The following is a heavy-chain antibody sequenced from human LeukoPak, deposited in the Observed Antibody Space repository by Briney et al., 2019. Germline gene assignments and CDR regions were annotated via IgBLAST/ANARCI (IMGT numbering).Heavy chain of an antibody. J-gene: IGHJ6*03. CDR3: ARVPGGRAAAGAVIYYMDV. CDR1: GYTFTGYY. CDR2: INPNSGGT. Sequence: RASVKVSCKASGYTFTGYYMHWVRQAPGQGLEWMGWINPNSGGTNYAQKFQGRVTMTGDTSISTAYMELSRLRSDDTAVYYCARVPGGRAAAGAVIYYMDVWGKGTTVTVSS. V-gene: IGHV1-2*02. D-gene: IGHD6-13*01.